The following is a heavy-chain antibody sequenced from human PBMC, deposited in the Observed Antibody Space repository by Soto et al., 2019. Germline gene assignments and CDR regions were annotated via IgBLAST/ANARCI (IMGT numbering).Heavy chain of an antibody. CDR2: INAGNGNT. Sequence: ASVKFSCKASGYTFTSYAMHWARQAPGQRLEWMGWINAGNGNTKYSQKFQGRVTITRDTSASTAYMELSSLRSEDTAVYYCARAPLDIVATMDYWGQGTLVTVSS. CDR3: ARAPLDIVATMDY. CDR1: GYTFTSYA. J-gene: IGHJ4*02. V-gene: IGHV1-3*01. D-gene: IGHD5-12*01.